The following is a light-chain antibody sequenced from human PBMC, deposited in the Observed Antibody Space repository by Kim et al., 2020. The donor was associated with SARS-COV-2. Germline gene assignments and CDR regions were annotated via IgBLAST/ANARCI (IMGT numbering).Light chain of an antibody. CDR1: SLRRYY. J-gene: IGLJ2*01. V-gene: IGLV3-19*01. Sequence: SSELTQDPAVSVALGQTVKITCQGDSLRRYYASWYQQKPGQAPVLVIYGRNNRPSGIPDRFSGSTSGNTASLTITGAQAEDEADYYCNSRDSRDNVLFGGGTQLTVL. CDR3: NSRDSRDNVL. CDR2: GRN.